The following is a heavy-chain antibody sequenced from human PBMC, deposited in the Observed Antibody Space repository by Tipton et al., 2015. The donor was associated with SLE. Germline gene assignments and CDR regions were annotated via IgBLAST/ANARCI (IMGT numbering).Heavy chain of an antibody. CDR1: GGSISSGSYY. Sequence: TLSLTCTVSGGSISSGSYYWRWIRQPAGKGLEWVWHIYTSGSTNYNPSLKSRVTISVDTSKNQFSLKLSSVTAADTAVYYCARGNIVASSFDYWGQGALVTVSS. J-gene: IGHJ4*02. V-gene: IGHV4-61*09. CDR3: ARGNIVASSFDY. CDR2: IYTSGST. D-gene: IGHD5-12*01.